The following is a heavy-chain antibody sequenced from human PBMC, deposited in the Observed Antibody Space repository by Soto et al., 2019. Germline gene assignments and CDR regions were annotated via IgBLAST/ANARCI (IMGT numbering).Heavy chain of an antibody. CDR2: ISYDGSNE. CDR3: AKALLRYFDWPLGDY. J-gene: IGHJ4*02. CDR1: GFTFSSYG. V-gene: IGHV3-30*18. Sequence: QVQLVESGGGVVQPGRSLRLSCAVSGFTFSSYGMHWVRQAPGKGLEGVAVISYDGSNEYYADSVRGRFTISRDNSXTTLYLQMNSLRPADTAVYYCAKALLRYFDWPLGDYWGQGTLVTVSS. D-gene: IGHD3-9*01.